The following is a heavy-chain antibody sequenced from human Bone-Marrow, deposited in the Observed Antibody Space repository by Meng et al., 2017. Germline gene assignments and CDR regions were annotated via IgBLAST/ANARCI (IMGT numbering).Heavy chain of an antibody. V-gene: IGHV3-15*01. J-gene: IGHJ4*02. CDR1: GLSFTDAW. CDR2: IKRNSDGGTI. CDR3: ATGAAAADH. D-gene: IGHD6-13*01. Sequence: VSLVWSGGGLVKPGGSFVLSCVASGLSFTDAWMSWVCQAPGKGLEWVGRIKRNSDGGTIDYAAPVKGRFTISRDDSKNTLYLQMDSLITEDTAVYFCATGAAAADHWGQGTLVTVSS.